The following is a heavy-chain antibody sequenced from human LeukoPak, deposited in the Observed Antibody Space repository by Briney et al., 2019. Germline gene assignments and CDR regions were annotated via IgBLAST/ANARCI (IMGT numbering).Heavy chain of an antibody. V-gene: IGHV3-23*01. CDR2: ISGSGGST. CDR1: GFTFSSYA. J-gene: IGHJ3*02. CDR3: SAYDIVVVPAAITLPDAFDI. Sequence: GGSLRLSCAASGFTFSSYAMSWVRQAPGKGLEWVSAISGSGGSTYYADSVKGRFTISRGNSKNTLYLQMNSLRAEDMAVYHKSAYDIVVVPAAITLPDAFDIWGQGTMVTVSS. D-gene: IGHD2-2*02.